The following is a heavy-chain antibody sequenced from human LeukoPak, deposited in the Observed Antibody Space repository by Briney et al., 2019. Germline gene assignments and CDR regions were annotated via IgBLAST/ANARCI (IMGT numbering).Heavy chain of an antibody. D-gene: IGHD3-22*01. CDR3: AHRKNYYDSSVFDN. V-gene: IGHV2-5*02. Sequence: SGPTLVNPTQTLTLTCTFSGFSLNTRGVGVGWIRQPPGRTLEWLALIYWDDDRRYSPSLKSRLTITKDTSKNQVVLTMTNMDPVDTATYFCAHRKNYYDSSVFDNWGQGTLVTVSS. CDR1: GFSLNTRGVG. J-gene: IGHJ4*02. CDR2: IYWDDDR.